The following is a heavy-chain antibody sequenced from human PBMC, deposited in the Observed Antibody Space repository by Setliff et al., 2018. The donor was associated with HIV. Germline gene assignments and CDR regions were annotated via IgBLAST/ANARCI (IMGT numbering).Heavy chain of an antibody. V-gene: IGHV1-8*03. CDR1: GYTFTRSD. J-gene: IGHJ2*01. CDR3: ARSGPRDYDYWNNQPRRYFDL. Sequence: GASVKVSCKASGYTFTRSDINWVRQAMGHGLEWMGWVNPKSGDAGHTQKFQDRLTITRNTSTNTVYMELGGLTPEDTAVYFCARSGPRDYDYWNNQPRRYFDLWGRGTPVTFSS. D-gene: IGHD3-16*01. CDR2: VNPKSGDA.